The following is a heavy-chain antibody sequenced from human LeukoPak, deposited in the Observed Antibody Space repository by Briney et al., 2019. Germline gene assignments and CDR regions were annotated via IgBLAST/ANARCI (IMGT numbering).Heavy chain of an antibody. CDR3: ALEGYSSGWYQYFQH. V-gene: IGHV3-74*01. J-gene: IGHJ1*01. Sequence: GGSLRLSCAASGFTFSTYWMHWVRQAPGKGLVWVSHINSDGSSTSYADSVEGRFTISRDNARNTLYLQMNSLRAEDTAVYYCALEGYSSGWYQYFQHWGQGTLVTVSS. D-gene: IGHD6-19*01. CDR1: GFTFSTYW. CDR2: INSDGSST.